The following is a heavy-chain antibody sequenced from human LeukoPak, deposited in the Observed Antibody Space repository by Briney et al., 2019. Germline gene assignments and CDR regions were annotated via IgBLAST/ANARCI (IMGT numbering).Heavy chain of an antibody. Sequence: ASVKVSCKASGGTFSSYAISWVRQAPGQGLEWMGGIIPIFGTANYAPKFQGRVTITADKSTSTAYMELSSLRSEDTAVYYCASNVYYYYYMDVWGKGTTVTVSS. J-gene: IGHJ6*03. CDR1: GGTFSSYA. CDR2: IIPIFGTA. D-gene: IGHD3-16*01. V-gene: IGHV1-69*06. CDR3: ASNVYYYYYMDV.